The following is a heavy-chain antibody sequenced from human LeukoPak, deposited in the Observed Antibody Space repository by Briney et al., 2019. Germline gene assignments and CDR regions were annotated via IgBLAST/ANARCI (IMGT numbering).Heavy chain of an antibody. Sequence: ASVKVSCKASGYTFTSYGISWVRQAPGQGLEWMGWISAYNGNTNYAQKLQGRVTMTTDTSTSTAYMELRSLRSDDTAVYYCARGGYYDFWSGYYAAFDIWGQGTVVTVSS. V-gene: IGHV1-18*01. D-gene: IGHD3-3*01. CDR3: ARGGYYDFWSGYYAAFDI. CDR2: ISAYNGNT. J-gene: IGHJ3*02. CDR1: GYTFTSYG.